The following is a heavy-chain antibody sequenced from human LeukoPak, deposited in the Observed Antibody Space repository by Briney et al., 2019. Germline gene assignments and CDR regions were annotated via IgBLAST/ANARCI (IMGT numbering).Heavy chain of an antibody. CDR1: GFRFDDHG. V-gene: IGHV3-20*04. CDR3: AGGDRNGWYFDY. Sequence: GGSLRLSCEASGFRFDDHGMSWVRQAPGKGLEWVSGINWNGGSTGYGDSVKGLFTISRDNAKNSLYLQMNSLRAEDTALYYCAGGDRNGWYFDYWGQGVLVTVSS. J-gene: IGHJ4*02. CDR2: INWNGGST. D-gene: IGHD6-19*01.